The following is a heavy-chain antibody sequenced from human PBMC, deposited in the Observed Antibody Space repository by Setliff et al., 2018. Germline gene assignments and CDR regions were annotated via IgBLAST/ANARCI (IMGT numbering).Heavy chain of an antibody. CDR1: GGTFSSYA. J-gene: IGHJ4*02. CDR3: ARDPLPVPATIRRFDS. D-gene: IGHD2-2*01. V-gene: IGHV1-69*10. Sequence: SVKVSCKASGGTFSSYAISWVRQAPGQGLEWMGGIIPILGIANYAQKFQGRVTITADKSTSTAYMELSSLRSEDTAVYYCARDPLPVPATIRRFDSWGQGTLVTVSS. CDR2: IIPILGIA.